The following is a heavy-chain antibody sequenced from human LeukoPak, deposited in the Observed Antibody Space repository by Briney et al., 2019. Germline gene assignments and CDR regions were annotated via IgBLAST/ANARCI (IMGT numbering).Heavy chain of an antibody. Sequence: PGGSLRLSCAASGFTFSSYSMNWVRQAPGKGLEWVSSISSSSSYIYYADSVKGRFTISRDNAKNSLYLQMNSLRAEDTAVYYCARDPRYCSSTSCPPGGHWGQGTLVTVSS. CDR3: ARDPRYCSSTSCPPGGH. CDR1: GFTFSSYS. D-gene: IGHD2-2*01. CDR2: ISSSSSYI. V-gene: IGHV3-21*01. J-gene: IGHJ4*02.